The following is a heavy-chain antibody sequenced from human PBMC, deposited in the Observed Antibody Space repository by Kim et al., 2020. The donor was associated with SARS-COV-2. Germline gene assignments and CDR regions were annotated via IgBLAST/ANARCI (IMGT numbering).Heavy chain of an antibody. J-gene: IGHJ1*01. CDR1: GLTFSNHA. D-gene: IGHD1-26*01. V-gene: IGHV3-23*01. CDR3: AKDRVGANQGHFQR. CDR2: ISGGGGST. Sequence: GGSLRLSCAASGLTFSNHAMSWVRQAPGKGLEWLSGISGGGGSTYYADSVKGRFTISRDNSKNNLYVQMNSLRAEDKALYYCAKDRVGANQGHFQRWGQGTLVTVSS.